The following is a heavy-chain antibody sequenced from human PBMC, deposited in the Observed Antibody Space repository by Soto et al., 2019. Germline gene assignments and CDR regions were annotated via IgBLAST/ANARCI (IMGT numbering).Heavy chain of an antibody. CDR2: ISSSGSTI. CDR1: GFTFSDYY. Sequence: QVQLVESGGGLVTPGGSLRLSCAASGFTFSDYYMSWIRQAPGKGLEWVSYISSSGSTIYYADSVKGRFTIARDNAKNSRYLQMNSLRAEDTAVYYCARVEVRSYGYRIFDYCGQGTLVPVSS. CDR3: ARVEVRSYGYRIFDY. V-gene: IGHV3-11*01. D-gene: IGHD5-18*01. J-gene: IGHJ4*02.